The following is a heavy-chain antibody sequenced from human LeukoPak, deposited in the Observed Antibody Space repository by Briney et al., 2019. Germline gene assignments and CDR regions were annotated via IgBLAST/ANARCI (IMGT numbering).Heavy chain of an antibody. CDR3: AKFRGSEKTVIDC. V-gene: IGHV3-23*01. Sequence: GGSLRLSCAASGFTFSSYAMSWIRQAPGKGLEWVSTISGGGGRTWYADSVKGRFTISRDNSKNTVDVQLNSLRAEDTAVYYCAKFRGSEKTVIDCWGQGTLVTVSS. D-gene: IGHD3-16*01. CDR2: ISGGGGRT. CDR1: GFTFSSYA. J-gene: IGHJ4*02.